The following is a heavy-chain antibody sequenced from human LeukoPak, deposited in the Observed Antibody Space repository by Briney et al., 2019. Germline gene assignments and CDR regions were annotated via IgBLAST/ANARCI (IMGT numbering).Heavy chain of an antibody. D-gene: IGHD3-16*01. J-gene: IGHJ6*02. CDR3: ARGGGLDV. Sequence: GGSLRLSCSAPGFTFSSYGMNWARQAPGKGLEWVASINHNGNVNYYVDSVKGRFTISRDNAKNSLYLQMSNLRAEDTAVYFCARGGGLDVWGQGATVTVSS. V-gene: IGHV3-7*03. CDR2: INHNGNVN. CDR1: GFTFSSYG.